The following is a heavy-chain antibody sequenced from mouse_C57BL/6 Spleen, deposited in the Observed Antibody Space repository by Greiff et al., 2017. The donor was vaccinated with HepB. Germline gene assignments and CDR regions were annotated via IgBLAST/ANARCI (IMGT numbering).Heavy chain of an antibody. Sequence: QVQLKQSGAELVKPGASVKISCKASGYAFSSYWMNWVKQRPGKGLEWIGQIYPGDGDTNYNGKFKGKATLTADKSSSTAYMQLSSLTSEDSAGYFCARWGITTVVAGAMDYWGQGTSVTVSS. D-gene: IGHD1-1*01. J-gene: IGHJ4*01. V-gene: IGHV1-80*01. CDR1: GYAFSSYW. CDR3: ARWGITTVVAGAMDY. CDR2: IYPGDGDT.